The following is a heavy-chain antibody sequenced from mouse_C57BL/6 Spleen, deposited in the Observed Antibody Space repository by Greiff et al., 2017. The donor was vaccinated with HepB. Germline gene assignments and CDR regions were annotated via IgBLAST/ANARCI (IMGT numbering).Heavy chain of an antibody. Sequence: QVTLKESDAELVKPGASVKISCKVSGYTFTDHTIHWMKQRPEQGLEWIGYIYPRDGSTKYNEKFKGKATLTADKSSSTAYMQLNSLTSEDSAVYFCARRGYYGSSYRWYFDVWGTGTTVTVSS. D-gene: IGHD1-1*01. CDR3: ARRGYYGSSYRWYFDV. CDR1: GYTFTDHT. CDR2: IYPRDGST. J-gene: IGHJ1*03. V-gene: IGHV1-78*01.